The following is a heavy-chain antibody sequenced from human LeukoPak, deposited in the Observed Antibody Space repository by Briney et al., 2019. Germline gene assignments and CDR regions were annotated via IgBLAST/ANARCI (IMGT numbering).Heavy chain of an antibody. CDR3: ARDSVPTVAFDI. J-gene: IGHJ3*02. D-gene: IGHD2-2*01. Sequence: PGGSLRLSCAASGFTFSSYTMNWVRQAPGKGLEWASYISSSSGSIYYADSVKGRFTISRDNAKNSLYLQMNSLRAEDTAVYYCARDSVPTVAFDIWGQGTMVTVSS. V-gene: IGHV3-48*01. CDR1: GFTFSSYT. CDR2: ISSSSGSI.